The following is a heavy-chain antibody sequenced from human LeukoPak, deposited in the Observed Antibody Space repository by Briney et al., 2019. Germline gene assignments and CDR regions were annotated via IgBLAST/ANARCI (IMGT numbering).Heavy chain of an antibody. Sequence: GGSLRLSCAGSGFNFSSFVMTWVRQAPGKGLEWVSSISASGRSTYYPGSVKGRFTISRENAKNSLYLQMNSLRAGDTAVYYCATSNPSYSSSPLERWGQGTLVTVSS. D-gene: IGHD6-13*01. CDR2: ISASGRST. CDR1: GFNFSSFV. CDR3: ATSNPSYSSSPLER. V-gene: IGHV3-23*01. J-gene: IGHJ4*02.